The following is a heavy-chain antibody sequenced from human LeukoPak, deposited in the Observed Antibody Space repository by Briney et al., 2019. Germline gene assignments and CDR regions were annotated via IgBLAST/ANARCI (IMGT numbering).Heavy chain of an antibody. V-gene: IGHV3-33*01. CDR1: GFTFSSYG. Sequence: GGSLRLSCAASGFTFSSYGMHWVRQAPGKGLEWVAVIWYDGSNKYYADSVRGRFTISRDNSKNTLYLQMNSLRAEDTAVYYCAREWITMVRGVIITDYYYGMDVWGQGTTVTVSS. CDR2: IWYDGSNK. CDR3: AREWITMVRGVIITDYYYGMDV. J-gene: IGHJ6*02. D-gene: IGHD3-10*01.